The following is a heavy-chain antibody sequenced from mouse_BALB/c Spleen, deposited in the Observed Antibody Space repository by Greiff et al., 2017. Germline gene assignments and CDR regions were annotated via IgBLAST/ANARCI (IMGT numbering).Heavy chain of an antibody. CDR1: GFSLTSYG. V-gene: IGHV2-9*02. D-gene: IGHD2-4*01. J-gene: IGHJ3*01. Sequence: VQLQQSGPGLVAPSQSLSITCTVSGFSLTSYGVHWVRQPPGKGLEWLGVIWAGGSTNYNSALMSRLSISKDNSKSQVFLKMNSLQTDDTAMYYCARDLPMITTGAYWGQGTLVTVSA. CDR3: ARDLPMITTGAY. CDR2: IWAGGST.